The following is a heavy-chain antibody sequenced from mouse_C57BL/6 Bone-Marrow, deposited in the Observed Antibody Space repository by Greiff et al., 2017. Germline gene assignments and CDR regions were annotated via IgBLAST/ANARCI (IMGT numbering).Heavy chain of an antibody. CDR1: GYTFTSYW. CDR2: IDPSDSYT. J-gene: IGHJ2*01. D-gene: IGHD2-2*01. CDR3: AHLWLRNY. V-gene: IGHV1-50*01. Sequence: VQLQQPGAELVKPGASVKLSCKASGYTFTSYWMQWVKQRPGQGLEWIGEIDPSDSYTNYNQKFKGKATLTVDKSSSTAYMQLSSLTSEDSAVYYCAHLWLRNYWGQGTTLTVSS.